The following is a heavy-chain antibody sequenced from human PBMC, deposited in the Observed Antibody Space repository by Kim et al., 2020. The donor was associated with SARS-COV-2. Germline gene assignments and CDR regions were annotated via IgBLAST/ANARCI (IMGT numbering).Heavy chain of an antibody. V-gene: IGHV3-7*01. CDR1: EFTFSNYW. J-gene: IGHJ4*02. CDR2: INQDGSVK. D-gene: IGHD6-6*01. CDR3: ARIGYSSSSNDY. Sequence: GGSLRLSCAASEFTFSNYWMSWVRQAPGKGLEWVANINQDGSVKYYADSKKGRFTISRDNGRNSVYLQMNSLRAEDTAVYYCARIGYSSSSNDYWGQGTLVTVPS.